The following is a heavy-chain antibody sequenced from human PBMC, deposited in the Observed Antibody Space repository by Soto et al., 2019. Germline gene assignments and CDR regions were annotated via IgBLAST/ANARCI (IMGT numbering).Heavy chain of an antibody. D-gene: IGHD3-10*01. CDR1: GFTVGNNY. V-gene: IGHV3-53*01. J-gene: IGHJ4*02. CDR2: IYSTGTT. Sequence: EVQLVESGGGLIQPGGSLKLSCAASGFTVGNNYMSWVRQAPGKGLEWVSLIYSTGTTKYADSVKGRFTVSRGNAKNTLNLQMNSLTAEDTAVYYCAKDGRGSGSHYNSFGYWGQGTVVTVSS. CDR3: AKDGRGSGSHYNSFGY.